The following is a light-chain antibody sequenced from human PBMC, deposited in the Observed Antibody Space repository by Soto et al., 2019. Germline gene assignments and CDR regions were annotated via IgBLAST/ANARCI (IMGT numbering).Light chain of an antibody. Sequence: QSALTQPPSASGSPGQSVTISCTGTSSDVFGYNYVSWYQHHPGKAPKLMIYEVSKRPSGVPDRFSGSKSGNTASLTVSGLQAEDEADYYCRSYAGSNIYYVFGTGTQLTVL. V-gene: IGLV2-8*01. CDR3: RSYAGSNIYYV. J-gene: IGLJ1*01. CDR1: SSDVFGYNY. CDR2: EVS.